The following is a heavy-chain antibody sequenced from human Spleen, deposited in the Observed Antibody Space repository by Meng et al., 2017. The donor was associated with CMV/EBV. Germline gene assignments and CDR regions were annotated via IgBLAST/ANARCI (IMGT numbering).Heavy chain of an antibody. Sequence: ASVKVSCKTSGYIFTDYYMHWVRQAPGQGLEWMGWINPNSGGTIYAQKFQGRVTMTRDTSISTAYMELSRLRSDDTAVYYCARELTSWEPDYFDYWGQGTLVTVSS. D-gene: IGHD1-26*01. CDR2: INPNSGGT. CDR1: GYIFTDYY. CDR3: ARELTSWEPDYFDY. J-gene: IGHJ4*02. V-gene: IGHV1-2*02.